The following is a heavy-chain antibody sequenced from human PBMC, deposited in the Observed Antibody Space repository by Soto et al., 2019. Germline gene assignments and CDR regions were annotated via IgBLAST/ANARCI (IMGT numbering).Heavy chain of an antibody. D-gene: IGHD3-10*02. CDR2: MNPNSGNT. V-gene: IGHV1-8*01. J-gene: IGHJ6*02. Sequence: ASVKVSCKASGYTFTSYDINWVRQATGRGLEWMGWMNPNSGNTGYAQKFQGRVTMTRNTSISTAYMELSSLRSEDTAVYYCARGLFGYYYYGMDVWGQVTTVTFSS. CDR3: ARGLFGYYYYGMDV. CDR1: GYTFTSYD.